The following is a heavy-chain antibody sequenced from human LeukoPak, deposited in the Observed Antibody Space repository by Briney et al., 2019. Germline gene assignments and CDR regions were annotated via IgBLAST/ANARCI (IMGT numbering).Heavy chain of an antibody. J-gene: IGHJ3*02. CDR2: IYYSGST. CDR3: ARTGSGSYYRRGAFDI. CDR1: GGSFSGYY. Sequence: KPSETLSLTCAVYGGSFSGYYWSWIRQPPGKGLEWIGYIYYSGSTNYNPSLKSRVTISVDTSKNQFSLKLSSVTAADTAVYYCARTGSGSYYRRGAFDIWGQGTMVTVSS. V-gene: IGHV4-59*08. D-gene: IGHD3-10*01.